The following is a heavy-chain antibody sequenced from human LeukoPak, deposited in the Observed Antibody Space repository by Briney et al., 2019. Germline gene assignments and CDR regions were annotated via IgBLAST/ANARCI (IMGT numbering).Heavy chain of an antibody. D-gene: IGHD3-16*01. CDR2: FSTSSGTI. Sequence: PGGSLRLSCAASGFTFSSYSMNWVRQAPGKGLEWISYFSTSSGTISYADSVKGRFTISRDNAKNSLYLQMNSLRAEDTALYYCAKDMLSALTTAIDYWGQGTLVTVSS. CDR3: AKDMLSALTTAIDY. J-gene: IGHJ4*02. V-gene: IGHV3-48*01. CDR1: GFTFSSYS.